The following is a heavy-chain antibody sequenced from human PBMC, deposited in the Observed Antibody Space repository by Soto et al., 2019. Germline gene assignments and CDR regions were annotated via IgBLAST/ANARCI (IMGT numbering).Heavy chain of an antibody. J-gene: IGHJ4*02. CDR1: GGSISSSSYY. Sequence: QLQLQESGPGLVKPSETLSLTCTVSGGSISSSSYYWGWIRQPPGKGLEWIGSIYYSGSTYYNPSLKSRVTISGDTSKNQFSLKLSSVTAADTAVYYCARIYLWGGYSPYYFDYWGQGTLVTVSS. CDR2: IYYSGST. D-gene: IGHD3-3*01. CDR3: ARIYLWGGYSPYYFDY. V-gene: IGHV4-39*01.